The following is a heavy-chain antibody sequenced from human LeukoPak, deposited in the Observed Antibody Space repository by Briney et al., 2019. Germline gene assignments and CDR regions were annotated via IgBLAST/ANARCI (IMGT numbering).Heavy chain of an antibody. CDR3: ARGWISSSWHEEGLDY. CDR2: MNPNSGNT. Sequence: GASVKVSCKASGYTFTSYDINWVRQATGQGLEWMGWMNPNSGNTGYAQKFQGRVTMTRNTSISTAYMELSSLRSEDTAVYYCARGWISSSWHEEGLDYWGQGTLVTVSS. CDR1: GYTFTSYD. V-gene: IGHV1-8*01. J-gene: IGHJ4*02. D-gene: IGHD6-13*01.